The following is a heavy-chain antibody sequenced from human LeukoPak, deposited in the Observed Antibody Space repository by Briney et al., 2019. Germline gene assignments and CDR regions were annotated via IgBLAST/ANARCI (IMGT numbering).Heavy chain of an antibody. J-gene: IGHJ5*02. CDR3: ASDLGTFVVVPAAIDNWFDP. Sequence: GGSLRLSCAASGFTFSSYAMSWVRQAPGKGLEWVSAISGSGGSTYHADSVKGRLTISRDNSKNTLYLQMNSLRAEDTAVYYCASDLGTFVVVPAAIDNWFDPWGQGTLVTVSS. CDR2: ISGSGGST. D-gene: IGHD2-2*02. CDR1: GFTFSSYA. V-gene: IGHV3-23*01.